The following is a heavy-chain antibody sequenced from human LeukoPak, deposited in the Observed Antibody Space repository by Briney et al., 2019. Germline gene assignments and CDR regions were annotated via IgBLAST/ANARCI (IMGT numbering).Heavy chain of an antibody. J-gene: IGHJ4*02. D-gene: IGHD3-16*02. CDR3: AKEQITFGGVIVNNFDY. CDR1: GFTFSSYG. CDR2: IRYDGSNK. Sequence: GGSLRLSCAASGFTFSSYGMHWVRQAPGKGLEWVAFIRYDGSNKYYADSVKGRFTISRDNSKNTLYLQMNSLRAEDTAVYYCAKEQITFGGVIVNNFDYWGQGTLVTVS. V-gene: IGHV3-30*02.